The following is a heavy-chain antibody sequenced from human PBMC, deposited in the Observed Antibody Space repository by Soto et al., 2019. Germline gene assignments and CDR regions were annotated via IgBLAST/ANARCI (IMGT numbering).Heavy chain of an antibody. D-gene: IGHD3-9*01. J-gene: IGHJ4*02. V-gene: IGHV2-26*01. CDR2: IFSNDEK. Sequence: SGPTLVNPTDTLTLTCTVSGFSLSNARMGVSWIRQPPGKALEWLAHIFSNDEKSYSTSLKSRLTISKDTSKSQVVLTMTNMDPVDTATYYCARTLRDYDILTGYLAFDYWGQGTLVTVSS. CDR1: GFSLSNARMG. CDR3: ARTLRDYDILTGYLAFDY.